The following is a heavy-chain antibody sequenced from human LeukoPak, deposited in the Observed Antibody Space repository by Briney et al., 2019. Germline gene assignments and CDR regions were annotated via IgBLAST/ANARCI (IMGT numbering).Heavy chain of an antibody. V-gene: IGHV4-31*03. Sequence: SETLSLTCTVSGGSICSGGYYWSWIRQHPGKGLEWIGYIYYSGSTYYNPSLKSRVTISVDTSKNQFSLKLSSVTAADTAVYYCARVKYSFPHWFDPWGQGTLVTVSS. CDR2: IYYSGST. J-gene: IGHJ5*02. D-gene: IGHD5-18*01. CDR3: ARVKYSFPHWFDP. CDR1: GGSICSGGYY.